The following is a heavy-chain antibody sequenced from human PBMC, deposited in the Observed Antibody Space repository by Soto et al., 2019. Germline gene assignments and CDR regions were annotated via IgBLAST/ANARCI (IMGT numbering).Heavy chain of an antibody. CDR3: AKAPYNWGPSGSHWFDP. D-gene: IGHD1-20*01. CDR1: GFTFSSYA. J-gene: IGHJ5*02. Sequence: EVQLLESGGGLVQPGGSLRLSCAASGFTFSSYAMSWVRQAPGKGLEWVSAISGSGGSTYYADSVKGRFTISRDNSKNTPYLQMNSLTAEDTAVYYCAKAPYNWGPSGSHWFDPWGQGTLVTVSS. CDR2: ISGSGGST. V-gene: IGHV3-23*01.